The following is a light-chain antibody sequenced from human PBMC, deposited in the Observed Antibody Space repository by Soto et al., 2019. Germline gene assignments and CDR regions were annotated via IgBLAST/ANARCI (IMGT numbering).Light chain of an antibody. Sequence: DIVMTQSPDSLAVSLGERATINCKSSQSVLYSSNNKNYLAWYQQKPGQPPKLLIYWASTRESGVPDRFSGSWSGTDFTLTISSLQAEDVAVYYCQQYYSTPQTFGQGTKVELK. CDR1: QSVLYSSNNKNY. CDR3: QQYYSTPQT. V-gene: IGKV4-1*01. J-gene: IGKJ1*01. CDR2: WAS.